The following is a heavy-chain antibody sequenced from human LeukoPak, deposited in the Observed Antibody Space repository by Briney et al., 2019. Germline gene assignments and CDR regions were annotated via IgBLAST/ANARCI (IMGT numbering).Heavy chain of an antibody. CDR2: INHSGST. D-gene: IGHD3-3*01. CDR3: ARGVASFGIWSAVQRADMDV. V-gene: IGHV4-34*01. CDR1: GGSFSGYY. Sequence: SETLSLTCAVYGGSFSGYYWSWIRQPPGKGLEWIGEINHSGSTNYNPSLKSRVTISVDTSKNQFSLMLSSVTAADTAVYYCARGVASFGIWSAVQRADMDVWGKGTTVTVSS. J-gene: IGHJ6*03.